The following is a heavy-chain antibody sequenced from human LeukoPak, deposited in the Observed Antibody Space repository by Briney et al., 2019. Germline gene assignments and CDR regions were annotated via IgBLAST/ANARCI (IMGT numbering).Heavy chain of an antibody. CDR3: ALIPGGSWAFDF. Sequence: AAVKVSCKASEYTFSVYHIHWVRLAPGQGLEWMAWINPNGGDTNYEQKFQGRVAMTRDTSISTVYMEVSSLRFDDTAVYYCALIPGGSWAFDFWGQGTLVSVSS. J-gene: IGHJ4*02. V-gene: IGHV1-2*02. CDR1: EYTFSVYH. CDR2: INPNGGDT. D-gene: IGHD6-13*01.